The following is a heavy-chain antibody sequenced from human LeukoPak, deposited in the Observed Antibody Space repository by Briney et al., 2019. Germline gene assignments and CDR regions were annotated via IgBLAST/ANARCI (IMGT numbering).Heavy chain of an antibody. V-gene: IGHV3-21*01. CDR3: ARDWCEIGEQQLVLGVCALYYYYYMDV. Sequence: GGSLRLSCAASGFTFSSYSMNWVRQAPGKGLEWVSSISSSSSYIYYADSVKGRFTISRDNAKNSLYLQMNSLRAEDTAVYYCARDWCEIGEQQLVLGVCALYYYYYMDVWGKGTTVTVSS. CDR2: ISSSSSYI. CDR1: GFTFSSYS. D-gene: IGHD6-13*01. J-gene: IGHJ6*03.